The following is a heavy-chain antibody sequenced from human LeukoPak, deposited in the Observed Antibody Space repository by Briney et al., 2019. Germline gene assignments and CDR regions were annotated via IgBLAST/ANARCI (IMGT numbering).Heavy chain of an antibody. D-gene: IGHD6-19*01. CDR2: FYHSGST. V-gene: IGHV4-38-2*02. J-gene: IGHJ4*02. CDR3: ATVQGTVSGPLDF. CDR1: GYSISSGYY. Sequence: SQTLSLTCTVSGYSISSGYYWGWVRQPPGKGLEWIVSFYHSGSTYYNPSLKSRVTISIDTSQNQFSLKLSSVTAADTAVYYCATVQGTVSGPLDFWGQGTLVTVSS.